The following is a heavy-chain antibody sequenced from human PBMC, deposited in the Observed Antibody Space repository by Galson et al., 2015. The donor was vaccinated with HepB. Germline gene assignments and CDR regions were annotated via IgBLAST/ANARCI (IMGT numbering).Heavy chain of an antibody. CDR3: VKDFIAAAGKASLGYFDY. CDR1: GFTFSSYA. J-gene: IGHJ4*02. Sequence: SLRLSCAASGFTFSSYAMHWVRQAPGKGLEYVSAISSNGGSTYYADSVKGRFTISRDNSKNTLYLQMSSLRAEDTAVYYCVKDFIAAAGKASLGYFDYWVQGTLVTVSS. V-gene: IGHV3-64D*06. CDR2: ISSNGGST. D-gene: IGHD6-13*01.